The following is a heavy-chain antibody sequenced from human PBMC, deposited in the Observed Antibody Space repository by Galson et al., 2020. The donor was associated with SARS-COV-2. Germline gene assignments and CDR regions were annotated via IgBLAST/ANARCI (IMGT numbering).Heavy chain of an antibody. CDR1: GYTFTAYY. V-gene: IGHV1-2*02. J-gene: IGHJ4*02. Sequence: ASVKVSCKASGYTFTAYYLHWVRQAPGQGLEWMGWVNPNSGGTHYAQKFEGRVTMTRDTSISTAYLELRRLRSDDTAVYYCARTTYQSNFYFDSGGMGTLVTVPS. CDR2: VNPNSGGT. D-gene: IGHD7-27*01. CDR3: ARTTYQSNFYFDS.